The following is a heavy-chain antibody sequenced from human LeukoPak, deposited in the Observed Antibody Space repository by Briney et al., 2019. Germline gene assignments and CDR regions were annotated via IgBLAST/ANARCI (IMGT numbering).Heavy chain of an antibody. Sequence: GGSLRLSCVASGFTFSSYGMYWVRQAPGKGLEWVAYIWYNGGRTYYTDSAKGRFTISRDDSKNTLYLDINSVRAGDTAVYYCAKDPVAAAGTFYYMAVWGKGTTVTVSS. CDR1: GFTFSSYG. CDR3: AKDPVAAAGTFYYMAV. D-gene: IGHD6-25*01. V-gene: IGHV3-30*02. J-gene: IGHJ6*03. CDR2: IWYNGGRT.